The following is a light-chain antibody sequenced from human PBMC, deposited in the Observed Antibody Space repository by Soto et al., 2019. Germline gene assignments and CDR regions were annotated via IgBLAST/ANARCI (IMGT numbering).Light chain of an antibody. V-gene: IGKV3-20*01. Sequence: EIVLTQSPGTLSLSPGDRATLSCRASRSVTSDYLAWYQQKPGQAPRFLIYGASGRATGIPDRFSGSGSGTDFTLTISRLEPEDFAVYWCQQYGSSPLTFGGGTKVDIK. J-gene: IGKJ4*01. CDR3: QQYGSSPLT. CDR1: RSVTSDY. CDR2: GAS.